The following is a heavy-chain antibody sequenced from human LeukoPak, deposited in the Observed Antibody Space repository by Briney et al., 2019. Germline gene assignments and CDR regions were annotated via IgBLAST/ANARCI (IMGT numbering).Heavy chain of an antibody. CDR2: ISAYNGNT. V-gene: IGHV1-18*01. Sequence: ASVKVSCKASGYTFTSYGISWVRQAPGQGLEWMGWISAYNGNTNYAQKLQGRVTMTTDTSTSTAYMELRSLRSDDTAVYYCARAAGGYYYYYYYMDVWGKGTTVTVSS. D-gene: IGHD3-10*01. J-gene: IGHJ6*03. CDR3: ARAAGGYYYYYYYMDV. CDR1: GYTFTSYG.